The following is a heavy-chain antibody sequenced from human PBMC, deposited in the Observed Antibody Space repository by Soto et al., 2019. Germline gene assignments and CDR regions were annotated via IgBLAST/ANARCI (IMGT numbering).Heavy chain of an antibody. J-gene: IGHJ5*02. Sequence: PSETLSLTCTVSAGSVSSSNFYWGWIRQPPGKGLEWIGSIDYSGSTYYNPSLKSRLSISVEKSKNQFSLKLSSVTAADTAVYYCARFFTGSSSWGQGTLVTVSS. CDR3: ARFFTGSSS. CDR1: AGSVSSSNFY. D-gene: IGHD3-10*01. V-gene: IGHV4-39*07. CDR2: IDYSGST.